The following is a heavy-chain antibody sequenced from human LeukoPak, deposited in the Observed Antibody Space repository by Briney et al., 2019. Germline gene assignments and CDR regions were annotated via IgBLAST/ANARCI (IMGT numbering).Heavy chain of an antibody. J-gene: IGHJ4*02. CDR1: GYTLTELS. V-gene: IGHV1-24*01. Sequence: ASAKVSCKVSGYTLTELSMHWVRQAPGKGLEWMGGFDPEDGETIYAQKFQGRVTMTEDTSTDTAYMELSSLRSEDTAVYYCATVSKGELVAPFDYWGQGTLVTVSS. CDR2: FDPEDGET. D-gene: IGHD1-26*01. CDR3: ATVSKGELVAPFDY.